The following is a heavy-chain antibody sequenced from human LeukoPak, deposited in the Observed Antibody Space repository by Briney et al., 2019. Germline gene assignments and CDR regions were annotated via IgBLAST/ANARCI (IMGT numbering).Heavy chain of an antibody. CDR1: GFTFSSYA. J-gene: IGHJ4*02. V-gene: IGHV3-30*04. CDR2: ISYDGSNK. CDR3: ARDGTTDYGDYVGGFFGY. D-gene: IGHD4-17*01. Sequence: PGGSLRLSCAASGFTFSSYAMHWVRQAPGKGLEWVAVISYDGSNKYYADSVKGRFTISRDNSKNTLYLQMNSLRAEDTAVYYCARDGTTDYGDYVGGFFGYCGQGTLVTVSS.